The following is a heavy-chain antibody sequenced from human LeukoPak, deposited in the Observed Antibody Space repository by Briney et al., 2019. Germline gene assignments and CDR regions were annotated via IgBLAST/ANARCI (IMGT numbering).Heavy chain of an antibody. Sequence: GGSLRLSCAASGFTFSSYTMHWVRQAPGKGLEWVSFISSSSSTILYADSVKGRFTISRDNAKNSLYLQMNSLRDEDTALYYCARDVRWLRFVFDHWGQGIPVTVSS. CDR1: GFTFSSYT. V-gene: IGHV3-48*02. CDR3: ARDVRWLRFVFDH. CDR2: ISSSSSTI. D-gene: IGHD5-12*01. J-gene: IGHJ4*02.